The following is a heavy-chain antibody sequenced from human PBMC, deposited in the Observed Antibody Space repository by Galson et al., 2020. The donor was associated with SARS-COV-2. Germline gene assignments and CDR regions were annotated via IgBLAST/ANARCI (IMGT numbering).Heavy chain of an antibody. Sequence: SGPTLVKPTQTLTLTCTFSGFSLSTSGMCVSWIRQPPGKALEWLPRIDWVDDKYYSTSLKTRLTISKDTSKNQVVLTMTNMDPVDTATYYCSRVDSGYVALDYWGQGTLVTGSS. D-gene: IGHD5-12*01. CDR3: SRVDSGYVALDY. V-gene: IGHV2-70*11. J-gene: IGHJ4*02. CDR1: GFSLSTSGMC. CDR2: IDWVDDK.